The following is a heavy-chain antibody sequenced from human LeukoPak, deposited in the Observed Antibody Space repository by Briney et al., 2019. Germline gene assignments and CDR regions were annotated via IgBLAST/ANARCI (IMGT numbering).Heavy chain of an antibody. CDR3: AKDPGGRSNWFDP. CDR1: GFXFSAYD. J-gene: IGHJ5*02. V-gene: IGHV3-23*01. D-gene: IGHD3-10*01. CDR2: ITDKGANT. Sequence: GGSLRLSCAVSGFXFSAYDINWVRQAPGKGLEWVSTITDKGANTYYADSVKGRFTISRDNSKSTLYLQMNSLRAEDTAVYYCAKDPGGRSNWFDPWGQGALVTVSS.